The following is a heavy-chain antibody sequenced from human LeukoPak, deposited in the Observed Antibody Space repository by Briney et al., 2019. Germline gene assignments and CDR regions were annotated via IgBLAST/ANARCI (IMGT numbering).Heavy chain of an antibody. CDR3: AREIQQQLVPRGAFDI. Sequence: GGSLRLSCAASGFTFSSYAMHWVRQAPGKGLEWVAVISYDGSNKYYADSVKDRFTISRDNSKNTLYLQMNSLRAEDTAVYYCAREIQQQLVPRGAFDIWGQGTMVTVSS. CDR2: ISYDGSNK. D-gene: IGHD6-13*01. CDR1: GFTFSSYA. J-gene: IGHJ3*02. V-gene: IGHV3-30-3*01.